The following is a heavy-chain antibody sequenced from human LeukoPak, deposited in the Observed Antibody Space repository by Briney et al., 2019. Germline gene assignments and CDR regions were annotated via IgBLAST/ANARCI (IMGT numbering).Heavy chain of an antibody. Sequence: GGSLRLSCSASGFTFSNYAMSWVRQAPGKGLEWVSSISGGGNRTYYADSVKGRFTISRDNSKNTLFLQMNSLRAEDTAVYYCAKNLYCGGGSCYPSALGMDVWGQGTTVTVSS. D-gene: IGHD2-15*01. CDR1: GFTFSNYA. CDR3: AKNLYCGGGSCYPSALGMDV. J-gene: IGHJ6*02. CDR2: ISGGGNRT. V-gene: IGHV3-23*01.